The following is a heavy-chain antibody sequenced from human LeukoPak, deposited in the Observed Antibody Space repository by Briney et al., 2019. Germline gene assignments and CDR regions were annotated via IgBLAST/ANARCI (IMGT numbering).Heavy chain of an antibody. CDR3: ARGSEAAAGAFDY. D-gene: IGHD6-13*01. Sequence: GGSLRLSCAASGFTFRSYGMHWVRQAPGKGLVWVAIVWYDGNNKYYADSVKGRFTVSRDNSKDTVSLQLNSLRAERTAVYYCARGSEAAAGAFDYWGQGALVSVPS. V-gene: IGHV3-33*01. CDR1: GFTFRSYG. J-gene: IGHJ4*02. CDR2: VWYDGNNK.